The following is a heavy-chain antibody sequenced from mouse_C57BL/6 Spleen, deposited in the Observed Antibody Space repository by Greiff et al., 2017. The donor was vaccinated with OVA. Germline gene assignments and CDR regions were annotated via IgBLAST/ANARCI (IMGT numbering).Heavy chain of an antibody. V-gene: IGHV5-17*01. J-gene: IGHJ4*01. CDR2: ISSGSSTI. CDR1: GFTFSDYG. D-gene: IGHD1-1*01. Sequence: EVQLVESGGGLVKPGGSLKLSCAASGFTFSDYGMHWVRQAPEKVLEWVAYISSGSSTIYYADTVKGRFTISRDNAKNTLFLQMTSLRSEDTAMYYCARPLLYGSSHYYAMDYWGQGTSVTVSS. CDR3: ARPLLYGSSHYYAMDY.